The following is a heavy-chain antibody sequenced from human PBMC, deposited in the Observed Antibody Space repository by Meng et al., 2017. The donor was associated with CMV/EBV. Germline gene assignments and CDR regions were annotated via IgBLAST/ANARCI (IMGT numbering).Heavy chain of an antibody. D-gene: IGHD3-22*01. CDR1: GFTFTSSD. Sequence: KVSCKASGFTFTSSDVRWVRQARGQRLEWIGWIVVGSGNTNYAQKFQERVTITRDMSTSTAYMELSSLRSEDTAVYYCAADPMIVVVITTVRVFDYWDQGTLVTVSS. V-gene: IGHV1-58*01. J-gene: IGHJ4*02. CDR2: IVVGSGNT. CDR3: AADPMIVVVITTVRVFDY.